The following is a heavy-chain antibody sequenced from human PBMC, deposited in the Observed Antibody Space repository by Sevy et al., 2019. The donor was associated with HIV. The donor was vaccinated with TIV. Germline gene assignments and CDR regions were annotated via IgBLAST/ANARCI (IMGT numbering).Heavy chain of an antibody. D-gene: IGHD3-22*01. J-gene: IGHJ4*02. CDR3: ARDSFLRNYYDSSGYSYYFDY. CDR1: GFTFSSYE. CDR2: ISSSGSTI. V-gene: IGHV3-48*03. Sequence: GGSLRLSCAASGFTFSSYEMNWVRQAPGKGLEWVSYISSSGSTIYYADSVKGRFTISRDNANNSLYLQMNSLRAEDTAVYYWARDSFLRNYYDSSGYSYYFDYWGQGTLVTVSS.